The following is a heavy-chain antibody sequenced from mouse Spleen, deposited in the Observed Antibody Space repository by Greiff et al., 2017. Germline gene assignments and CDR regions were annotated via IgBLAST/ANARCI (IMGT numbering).Heavy chain of an antibody. Sequence: VQLQQPGAELVKPGASVKLSCKASGYTFTSYWMQWVKQRPGQGLEWIGEIDPSDSYTNYNQKFKGKATLTVDTSSSTAYMQLSSLTSEDSAVYYCARGRGHWYFDVWGAGTTVTVSS. CDR1: GYTFTSYW. J-gene: IGHJ1*01. CDR2: IDPSDSYT. V-gene: IGHV1-50*01. CDR3: ARGRGHWYFDV.